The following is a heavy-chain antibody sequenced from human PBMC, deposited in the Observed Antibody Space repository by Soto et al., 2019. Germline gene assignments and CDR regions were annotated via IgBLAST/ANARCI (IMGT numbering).Heavy chain of an antibody. Sequence: ESGPPLMHPTQTLTLTCTFAGFSFSTSGVSVGWNRHPPGKALEWLALIYWNDEKRYSSSLKTRLTITKDTSNNQVGLTMTNMGPVDTATYYCAHQTVNTYAAMDVWGQGTTVTVSS. CDR1: GFSFSTSGVS. CDR3: AHQTVNTYAAMDV. CDR2: IYWNDEK. D-gene: IGHD3-16*01. V-gene: IGHV2-5*01. J-gene: IGHJ6*02.